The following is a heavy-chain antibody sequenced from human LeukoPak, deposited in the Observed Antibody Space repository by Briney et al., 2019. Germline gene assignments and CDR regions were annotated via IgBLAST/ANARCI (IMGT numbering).Heavy chain of an antibody. J-gene: IGHJ4*02. CDR1: GGSILTYS. CDR2: IPHTGTT. Sequence: PSEALSLTCIVSGGSILTYSWNWIRQSPGKGLEWIGYIPHTGTTSYRSSLKSRVTISVDSSKNQLSLKLASVTAADTAVYYCARDGSEAWGYFDYWGQGTLVTVSS. D-gene: IGHD3-10*01. CDR3: ARDGSEAWGYFDY. V-gene: IGHV4-59*12.